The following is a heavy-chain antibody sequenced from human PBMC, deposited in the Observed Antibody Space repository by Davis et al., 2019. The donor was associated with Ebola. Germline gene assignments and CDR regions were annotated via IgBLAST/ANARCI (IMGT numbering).Heavy chain of an antibody. J-gene: IGHJ5*02. CDR2: ISYDGSNK. V-gene: IGHV3-30*04. Sequence: GGSLRLSCAASGFTFSGSAMHWVRQAPGKGLEWVAVISYDGSNKYYADSVKGRFTISRDNSKNTLYLQMNSLRAEDTAVYYCARWVEDYYDSSGYSRSQTKFDPWGQGTLVTVSS. D-gene: IGHD3-22*01. CDR3: ARWVEDYYDSSGYSRSQTKFDP. CDR1: GFTFSGSA.